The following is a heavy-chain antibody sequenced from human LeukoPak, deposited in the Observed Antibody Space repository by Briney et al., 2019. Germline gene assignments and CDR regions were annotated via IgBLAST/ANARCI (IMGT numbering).Heavy chain of an antibody. J-gene: IGHJ4*02. Sequence: SQTLSLTCTVSGDSINNGDYYWSWIRQPPGKGLEWIGYIYYSGSTYYNPSLKSRVIISVDTSKNQFSLKLSSVTAADTAVYSCARTRSNLFDYWGQGTLVTVSS. V-gene: IGHV4-30-4*01. D-gene: IGHD3-16*02. CDR2: IYYSGST. CDR1: GDSINNGDYY. CDR3: ARTRSNLFDY.